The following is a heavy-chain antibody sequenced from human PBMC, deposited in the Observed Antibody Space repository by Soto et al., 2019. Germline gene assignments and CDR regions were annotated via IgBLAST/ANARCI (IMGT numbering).Heavy chain of an antibody. D-gene: IGHD2-2*01. CDR3: AREGYCSSTSCYAFDY. Sequence: GGSLRLSCAASGFTFSSYAMHWVRQAPGKGLEYVSAISSNGGSTYYANSVKGRFTISRDNSKNTLYLQMGSLRAEDMAVYYCAREGYCSSTSCYAFDYWGQGTLVTVSS. V-gene: IGHV3-64*01. J-gene: IGHJ4*02. CDR2: ISSNGGST. CDR1: GFTFSSYA.